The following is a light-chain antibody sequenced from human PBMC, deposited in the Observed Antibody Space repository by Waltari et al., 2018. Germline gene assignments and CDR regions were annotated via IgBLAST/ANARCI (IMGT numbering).Light chain of an antibody. J-gene: IGKJ1*01. CDR3: QHYNSYSPWT. Sequence: DIQMTQSPSTLSASVGDRVTITCRASQSISDWLDWYQQKPGKDPELLIYKTSILESGVPSRFSGSGSGTEFTLTITSLQPDDFATYFCQHYNSYSPWTFGQGTKVESK. CDR1: QSISDW. V-gene: IGKV1-5*03. CDR2: KTS.